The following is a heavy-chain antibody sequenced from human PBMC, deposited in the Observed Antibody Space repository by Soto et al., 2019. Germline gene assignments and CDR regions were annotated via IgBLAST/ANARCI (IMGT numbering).Heavy chain of an antibody. V-gene: IGHV1-69*02. CDR2: IIPILGIA. CDR1: GGTFSSYT. Sequence: ASVKVSCKASGGTFSSYTISWVRQAPGQGLEWMGRIIPILGIANYAQKFQGRVTITADKSTSTAYMELSSLRSEDTAVYYCARGYGDTYYFDYWGQGTLVTVSS. CDR3: ARGYGDTYYFDY. J-gene: IGHJ4*02. D-gene: IGHD4-17*01.